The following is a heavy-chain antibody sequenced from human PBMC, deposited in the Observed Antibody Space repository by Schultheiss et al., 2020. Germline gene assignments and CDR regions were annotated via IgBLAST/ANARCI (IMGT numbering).Heavy chain of an antibody. J-gene: IGHJ2*01. Sequence: TLSLTCTVSGGSISSGDYYWSWIRQPPGKGLEWIGYIYYSGSTYYNPSLKSRVTISVDTSKNQFSLKLSSVTAADTAVYYCARDLRDYGDYVGFWYFDLWGRGTLVTVSS. D-gene: IGHD4-17*01. CDR2: IYYSGST. CDR1: GGSISSGDYY. V-gene: IGHV4-30-4*01. CDR3: ARDLRDYGDYVGFWYFDL.